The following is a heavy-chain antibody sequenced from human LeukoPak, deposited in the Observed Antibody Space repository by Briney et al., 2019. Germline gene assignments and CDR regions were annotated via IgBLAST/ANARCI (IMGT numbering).Heavy chain of an antibody. CDR1: GFTVSSNY. J-gene: IGHJ5*02. CDR3: VRQSFTYNSGWYWVDH. CDR2: FFRGGDT. Sequence: GGSLRLSCAASGFTVSSNYMSWARQAQGRGLEWVSVFFRGGDTYYGDSVKGRFTISRDDSKNTVYLQMNSLRAEDTAVYYCVRQSFTYNSGWYWVDHWGQGILVTVSS. D-gene: IGHD6-19*01. V-gene: IGHV3-53*01.